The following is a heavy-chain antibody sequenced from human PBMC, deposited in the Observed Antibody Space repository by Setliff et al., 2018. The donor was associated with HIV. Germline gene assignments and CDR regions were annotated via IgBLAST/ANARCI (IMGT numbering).Heavy chain of an antibody. Sequence: PSETLSLTCTVSGGSISSSSYYWGWIRQPPGKGLEWIGSIYYSGTTYYNPSLKSRVTISVDRSKNQFSLKLGSVTTAETAVYYCARIVRWELVATSTFFYYYMDVWGKGTTVTVSS. V-gene: IGHV4-39*01. CDR2: IYYSGTT. CDR3: ARIVRWELVATSTFFYYYMDV. D-gene: IGHD1-26*01. J-gene: IGHJ6*03. CDR1: GGSISSSSYY.